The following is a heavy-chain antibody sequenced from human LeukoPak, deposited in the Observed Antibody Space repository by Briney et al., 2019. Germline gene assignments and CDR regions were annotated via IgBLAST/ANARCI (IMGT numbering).Heavy chain of an antibody. Sequence: SQTLSLTCTVSGGSISSGGYYWSWIRQHPGKGLEWIGYIYYSGSTYYNPFLKSRVTISVDTSKNQFSLKLSSVTAADTAVYYCAREGGSYGHYYFDYWGQGTLVTVSS. J-gene: IGHJ4*02. V-gene: IGHV4-31*03. CDR2: IYYSGST. D-gene: IGHD1-26*01. CDR3: AREGGSYGHYYFDY. CDR1: GGSISSGGYY.